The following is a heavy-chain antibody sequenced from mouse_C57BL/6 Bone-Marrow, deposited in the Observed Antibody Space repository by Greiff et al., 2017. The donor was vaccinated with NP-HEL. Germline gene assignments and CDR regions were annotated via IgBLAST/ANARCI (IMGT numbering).Heavy chain of an antibody. CDR1: GFTFSDYY. J-gene: IGHJ2*01. Sequence: EVHLVESEGGLVQPGSSMKLSCTASGFTFSDYYMAWVRQVPEKGLEWVANINYDGSSTYYLDSLKSRFIISRDNAKNILYLQMSSLKSEDTATYYCARGATAYYCDYWGQGTTLTVSS. CDR2: INYDGSST. V-gene: IGHV5-16*01. CDR3: ARGATAYYCDY. D-gene: IGHD1-2*01.